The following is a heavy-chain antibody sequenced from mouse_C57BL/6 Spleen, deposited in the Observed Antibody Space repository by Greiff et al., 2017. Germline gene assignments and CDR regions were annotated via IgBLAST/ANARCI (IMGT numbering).Heavy chain of an antibody. J-gene: IGHJ4*01. CDR3: ARALYGYGPSYYAMDY. CDR2: IWSGGST. Sequence: VQLQESGPGLVQPSQSLSITCTVSGFSLTSYGVHWVRQSPGKGLEWLGVIWSGGSTDYNAAFISRLSISKDNSKSQVFFKMNSLQADDAAINYCARALYGYGPSYYAMDYWGQGTTVTVSS. D-gene: IGHD2-2*01. V-gene: IGHV2-2*01. CDR1: GFSLTSYG.